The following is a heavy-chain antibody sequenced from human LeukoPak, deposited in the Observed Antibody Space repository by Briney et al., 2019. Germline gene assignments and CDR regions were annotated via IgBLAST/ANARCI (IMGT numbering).Heavy chain of an antibody. Sequence: GGSLRLSCAASGFTFSNYGMQWVRQAPGKGLEWVALIRFDGSNKDYADSVKGRLTISRDNSKNTLYLQMNSLRAEDTAVYYCAKENGAVAGRWLEYWGQGTLVTVSS. CDR3: AKENGAVAGRWLEY. D-gene: IGHD6-19*01. V-gene: IGHV3-30*02. J-gene: IGHJ4*02. CDR2: IRFDGSNK. CDR1: GFTFSNYG.